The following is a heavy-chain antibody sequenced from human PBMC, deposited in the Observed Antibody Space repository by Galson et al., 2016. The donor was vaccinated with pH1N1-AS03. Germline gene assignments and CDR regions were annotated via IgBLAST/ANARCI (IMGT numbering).Heavy chain of an antibody. CDR2: IYTTGST. CDR3: AREDYNTEFETVIDY. V-gene: IGHV4-61*02. D-gene: IGHD3-10*01. CDR1: GGSISSGSFY. J-gene: IGHJ4*02. Sequence: TLSLTCTVSGGSISSGSFYWSWIRQPAGKGLEWIGSIYTTGSTNYNPSLKSRVTISIDTSKNQFSLKLNSMTAADTAMYYCAREDYNTEFETVIDYWGRGTLITVSS.